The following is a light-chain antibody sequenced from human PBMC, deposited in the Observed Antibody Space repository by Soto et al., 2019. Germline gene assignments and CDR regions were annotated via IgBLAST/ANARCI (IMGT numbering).Light chain of an antibody. Sequence: EIVLTQSPATLALSPGERATLSCRASQSISRHLAWYQQRPGPAPRLLIYDIYYRDSDIPGRFSGSGSGTDFTLTISSVEPEESAVYYCQERNWRRITFGQGTKLEI. V-gene: IGKV3-11*01. CDR3: QERNWRRIT. J-gene: IGKJ2*01. CDR1: QSISRH. CDR2: DIY.